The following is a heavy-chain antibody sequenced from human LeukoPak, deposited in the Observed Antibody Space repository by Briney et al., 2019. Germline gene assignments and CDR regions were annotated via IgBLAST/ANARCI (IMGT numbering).Heavy chain of an antibody. CDR2: ISGSGGST. CDR3: AKARTSTGGYHFDY. Sequence: GGSLRLSCAASGFTFSSYAMSWVRQAPGKGLEWVSAISGSGGSTYYVDSVKGRFTISRDNPKNTLYLQMNSLGAEDTAVYYCAKARTSTGGYHFDYWGQRTPVTVSS. J-gene: IGHJ4*02. D-gene: IGHD2-8*02. CDR1: GFTFSSYA. V-gene: IGHV3-23*01.